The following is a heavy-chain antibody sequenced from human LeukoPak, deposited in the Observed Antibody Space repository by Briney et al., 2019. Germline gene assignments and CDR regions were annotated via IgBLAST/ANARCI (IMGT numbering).Heavy chain of an antibody. CDR3: ARAYSSSSGRDAFDS. J-gene: IGHJ3*02. CDR1: GFTLNSYN. Sequence: PGGSLRLSRAHSGFTLNSYNINWVRQAPRAGREGVAYISSSSSTIYSVDSERGGFNISRDSAKSSLFLQMNGLRDEDTAVYYCARAYSSSSGRDAFDSWGRGTLVTVSS. V-gene: IGHV3-48*02. D-gene: IGHD6-6*01. CDR2: ISSSSSTI.